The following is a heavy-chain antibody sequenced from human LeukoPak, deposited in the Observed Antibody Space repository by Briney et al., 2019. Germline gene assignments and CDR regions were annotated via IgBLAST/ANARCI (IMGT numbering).Heavy chain of an antibody. V-gene: IGHV4-30-2*01. D-gene: IGHD3-3*01. CDR1: GGSISSGGYY. J-gene: IGHJ5*02. CDR3: ARDPSTYYDFWSGVDP. Sequence: SQTLSLTCSVSGGSISSGGYYWSWIRQPPGKGLEWIGYIYHSGSTYYNPSLKSRVTISVDRSKNQFSLKLSSVTAADTAVYYCARDPSTYYDFWSGVDPWGQGTLVTVSS. CDR2: IYHSGST.